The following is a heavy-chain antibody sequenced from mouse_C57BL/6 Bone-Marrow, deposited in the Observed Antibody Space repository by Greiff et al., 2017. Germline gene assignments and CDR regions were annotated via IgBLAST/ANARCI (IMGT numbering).Heavy chain of an antibody. CDR3: ARGYDYDYAMDY. Sequence: VQLKESGPELVKPGASVKISCKASGYSFTDYNMNWVKQSNGKSLEWIGVINPNYGTTSYNQKFKGKATLTVDQSSSTAYMQLNSLTSEDSAVYCGARGYDYDYAMDYWGQGTSVTVSS. V-gene: IGHV1-39*01. D-gene: IGHD2-4*01. CDR1: GYSFTDYN. J-gene: IGHJ4*01. CDR2: INPNYGTT.